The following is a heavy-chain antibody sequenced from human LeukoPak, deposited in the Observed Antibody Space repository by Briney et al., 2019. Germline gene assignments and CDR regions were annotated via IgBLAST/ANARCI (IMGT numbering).Heavy chain of an antibody. Sequence: GASVKVSCKVSGYTFTKYGITWVRQAPGQGLEWMGWISTYNGNTNYAQKLQGRVTMTTDTSTSTAYMELRSLISDDAAVYYCARGDDYGDYWGLYWGQGTLVTASS. J-gene: IGHJ4*02. CDR2: ISTYNGNT. V-gene: IGHV1-18*01. CDR3: ARGDDYGDYWGLY. D-gene: IGHD4-17*01. CDR1: GYTFTKYG.